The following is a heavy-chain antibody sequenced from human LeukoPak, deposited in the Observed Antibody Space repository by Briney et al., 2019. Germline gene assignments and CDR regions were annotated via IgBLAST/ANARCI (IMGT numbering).Heavy chain of an antibody. J-gene: IGHJ3*02. CDR1: GYTFTGYY. CDR3: ARGMFGRQWLVQGRHGAFDI. CDR2: INPNSGGT. D-gene: IGHD6-19*01. V-gene: IGHV1-2*06. Sequence: ASVKVSCKXSGYTFTGYYMHWVRQAPRQGLDWMGRINPNSGGTNYSQKFQGRVTMTRDTSISTAYMEMSRLRSDDTAVYYCARGMFGRQWLVQGRHGAFDIWGQGTMVTVSS.